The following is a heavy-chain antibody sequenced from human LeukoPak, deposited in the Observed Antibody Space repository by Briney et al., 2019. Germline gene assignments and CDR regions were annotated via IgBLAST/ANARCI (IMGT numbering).Heavy chain of an antibody. Sequence: PGGSLRLSCVGSGFIFNNYGIHWVRQAPGKGLEWVAFLGNGPNNGYYADSVRDRSTISRDNSKNSLFLQMNSLRLEDTAIYYCAKSRAPTAAPDAFDKWGQGTMVTVSS. D-gene: IGHD1-14*01. CDR1: GFIFNNYG. CDR2: LGNGPNNG. CDR3: AKSRAPTAAPDAFDK. J-gene: IGHJ3*02. V-gene: IGHV3-30*02.